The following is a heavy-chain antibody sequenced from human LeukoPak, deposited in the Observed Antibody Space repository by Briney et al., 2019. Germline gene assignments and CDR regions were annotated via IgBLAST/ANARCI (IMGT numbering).Heavy chain of an antibody. CDR1: GVSISSSNW. Sequence: PSETLSLTCAVSGVSISSSNWWSWVRQSPGKGLEWIGEIYHSGSTNYNPSLKSRVTISVDKPKNQFSLKLTSVTAADTAVYYCAREDYDDSGAWYFDLWGRGTLVIVSS. CDR3: AREDYDDSGAWYFDL. D-gene: IGHD3-3*01. CDR2: IYHSGST. J-gene: IGHJ2*01. V-gene: IGHV4-4*02.